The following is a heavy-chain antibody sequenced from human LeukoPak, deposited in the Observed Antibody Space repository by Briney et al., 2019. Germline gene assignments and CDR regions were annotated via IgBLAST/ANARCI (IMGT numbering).Heavy chain of an antibody. V-gene: IGHV3-21*01. CDR3: ARDGRSSGPGFDH. Sequence: GGSLRLSWAASGFTLNIYAMNWVRHAQGEGLDWVSSLTGSVRDTYYTDSVKGRFTISRDNTKNSLYLQTNSLRAADTAVYYCARDGRSSGPGFDHWGQGTLVTVSS. D-gene: IGHD6-13*01. J-gene: IGHJ4*02. CDR2: LTGSVRDT. CDR1: GFTLNIYA.